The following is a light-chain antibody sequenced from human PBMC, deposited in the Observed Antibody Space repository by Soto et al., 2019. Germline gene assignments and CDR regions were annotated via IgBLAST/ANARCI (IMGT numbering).Light chain of an antibody. CDR2: DAS. Sequence: EIVLTQSPATLSLSPGERATLSCRASQGVGNYLAWYQQRPGQAPRLLIYDASNRATGIPARFSGSGSETDFTLTISSLEPEDFAVYYCQQRSTCPPIFGPGTKVDIK. CDR1: QGVGNY. V-gene: IGKV3-11*01. J-gene: IGKJ3*01. CDR3: QQRSTCPPI.